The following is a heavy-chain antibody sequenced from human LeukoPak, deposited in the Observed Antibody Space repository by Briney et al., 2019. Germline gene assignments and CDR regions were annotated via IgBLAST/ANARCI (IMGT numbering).Heavy chain of an antibody. D-gene: IGHD5-12*01. CDR1: GFTFTSSA. Sequence: SVKVSCKASGFTFTSSAVQWVRQARGQRLEWIGWIVVGSGNTNYAQKFQERVTITRDMSTSTAYMELSSLRSEDTAVYYCAANYVPYSGYGRRIYYYYGMDVWGQGTTVTVSS. V-gene: IGHV1-58*01. CDR2: IVVGSGNT. CDR3: AANYVPYSGYGRRIYYYYGMDV. J-gene: IGHJ6*02.